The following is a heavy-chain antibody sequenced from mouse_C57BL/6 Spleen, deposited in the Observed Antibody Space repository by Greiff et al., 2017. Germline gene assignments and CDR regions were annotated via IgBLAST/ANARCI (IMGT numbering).Heavy chain of an antibody. CDR1: GYTFTSYW. Sequence: VQLQQPGAELVKPGASVKLSCKASGYTFTSYWMQWVKQRPGQGLEWIGEIDPSDSYTNYNQKFKGTATLTVDTSSSTAYMQLSSLTSEDSAVYYCARGSLLRRGDCDDGGQGTTLTVSS. V-gene: IGHV1-50*01. J-gene: IGHJ2*01. CDR2: IDPSDSYT. D-gene: IGHD2-12*01. CDR3: ARGSLLRRGDCDD.